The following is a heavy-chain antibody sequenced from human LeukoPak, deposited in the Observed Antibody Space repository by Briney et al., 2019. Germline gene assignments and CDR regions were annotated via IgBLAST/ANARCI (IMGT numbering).Heavy chain of an antibody. CDR2: INHSGST. Sequence: SETLSLTCAVYGGSFSGYYWSWIRQPPGKGLEWIGEINHSGSTNYNPSLKSRVTISVDTSKNQFSLKLSSVTAADTAVYYCAGRRDGYRHYYMDVWGKGTTVTVSS. CDR1: GGSFSGYY. V-gene: IGHV4-34*01. D-gene: IGHD5-24*01. J-gene: IGHJ6*03. CDR3: AGRRDGYRHYYMDV.